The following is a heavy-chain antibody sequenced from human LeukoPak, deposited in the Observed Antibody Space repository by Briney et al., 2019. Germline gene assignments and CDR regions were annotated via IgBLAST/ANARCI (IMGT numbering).Heavy chain of an antibody. Sequence: ASVKVSCKASGYTFTAYYIHWVRQAPGQGLEWMGRINPNSGGTSYAQKFQGRVTMTRDTSISTAYMELSRLRSDDTVAYYCAIAGGGSDAFDIWGQGTVVTVSS. CDR2: INPNSGGT. V-gene: IGHV1-2*05. D-gene: IGHD2-15*01. CDR3: AIAGGGSDAFDI. CDR1: GYTFTAYY. J-gene: IGHJ3*02.